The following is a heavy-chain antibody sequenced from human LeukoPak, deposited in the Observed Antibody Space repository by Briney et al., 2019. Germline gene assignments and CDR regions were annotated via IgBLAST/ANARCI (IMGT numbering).Heavy chain of an antibody. CDR3: ARGRRDGYAIYYYYYYMDV. V-gene: IGHV3-73*01. D-gene: IGHD5-24*01. J-gene: IGHJ6*03. Sequence: QFGGSLRLSCAASGFTFSGSAMHWVRQASGKGLEWVGRIRSKAHSYATAYAASVKGRFTISRDDSKNTAYLQMNSLKTEDTAVYYCARGRRDGYAIYYYYYYMDVWGKGTTVTISS. CDR2: IRSKAHSYAT. CDR1: GFTFSGSA.